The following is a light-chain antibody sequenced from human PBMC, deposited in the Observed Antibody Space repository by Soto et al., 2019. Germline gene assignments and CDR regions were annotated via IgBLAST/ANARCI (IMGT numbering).Light chain of an antibody. Sequence: DIVMTQSPLSLPVTPGEPAFISCRSNQSLLHSNGYNYLDWYLQKPGQSPQLLIYLGSNRASGVPDRISGSGSGTDFTLRIRRVEAEDVGVYYCMQALETPTFGPGTKVAIK. V-gene: IGKV2-28*01. CDR1: QSLLHSNGYNY. CDR3: MQALETPT. CDR2: LGS. J-gene: IGKJ3*01.